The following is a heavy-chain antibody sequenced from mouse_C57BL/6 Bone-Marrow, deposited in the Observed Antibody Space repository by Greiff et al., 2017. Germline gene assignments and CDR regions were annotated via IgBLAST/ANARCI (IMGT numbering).Heavy chain of an antibody. J-gene: IGHJ1*03. CDR1: GYSFTGYY. CDR3: ARRGSPYWYFDV. Sequence: VQLQQSGPELVKPGASVKISCKASGYSFTGYYMNWVKQSPEKSLEWIGEINPSTGGTTYNQKFKAKATLTVDKSSSTAYMQLKSLTSEYSAVYYCARRGSPYWYFDVWGTGTTVTVSS. CDR2: INPSTGGT. V-gene: IGHV1-42*01.